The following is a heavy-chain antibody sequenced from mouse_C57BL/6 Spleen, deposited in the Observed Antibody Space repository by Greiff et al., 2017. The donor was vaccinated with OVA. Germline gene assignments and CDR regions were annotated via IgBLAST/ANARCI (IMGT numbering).Heavy chain of an antibody. CDR1: GFTFSDYG. Sequence: EVLLVESGGGLVKPGGSLKLSCAASGFTFSDYGMHWVRQAPEKGLEWVAYISSGSSTIYYADTVKGRFTISRDNAKNTLFLQMTSLRSEDTAMYYCARGRITPYYFDYWGQGTTLTVSS. CDR2: ISSGSSTI. V-gene: IGHV5-17*01. CDR3: ARGRITPYYFDY. D-gene: IGHD2-4*01. J-gene: IGHJ2*01.